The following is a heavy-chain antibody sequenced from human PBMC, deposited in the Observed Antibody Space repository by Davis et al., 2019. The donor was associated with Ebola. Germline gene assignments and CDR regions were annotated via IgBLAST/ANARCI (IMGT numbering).Heavy chain of an antibody. V-gene: IGHV3-23*01. Sequence: GESLKISCAASGFTFDDYAMHWVRQAPGKGLEWVSLISGSGGSTYYAYSVKGRFTISRDNSKNTLYLQMNSLRAEDTAVYYCAKAEEQYYYDSSSYYVRHQGMDVWGQGTTVTVSS. CDR1: GFTFDDYA. D-gene: IGHD3-22*01. CDR2: ISGSGGST. CDR3: AKAEEQYYYDSSSYYVRHQGMDV. J-gene: IGHJ6*02.